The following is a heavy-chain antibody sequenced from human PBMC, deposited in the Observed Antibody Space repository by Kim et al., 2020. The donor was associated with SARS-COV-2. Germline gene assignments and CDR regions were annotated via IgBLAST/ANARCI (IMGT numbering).Heavy chain of an antibody. CDR3: ARESGTIVLMVYANSHDAFDI. D-gene: IGHD2-8*01. J-gene: IGHJ3*02. Sequence: SETLSLTCTVSGGSISSSSYYWGWIRQPPGKGLEWIGSIYYSGSTYYNPSLKSRVTISVDTSKNQFSLKLSSVTAADTAVYYCARESGTIVLMVYANSHDAFDIWGQGTMVTVSS. CDR2: IYYSGST. CDR1: GGSISSSSYY. V-gene: IGHV4-39*07.